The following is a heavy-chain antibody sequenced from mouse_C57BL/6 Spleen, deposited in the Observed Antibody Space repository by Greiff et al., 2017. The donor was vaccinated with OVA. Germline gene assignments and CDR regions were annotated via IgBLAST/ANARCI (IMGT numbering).Heavy chain of an antibody. V-gene: IGHV1-50*01. J-gene: IGHJ1*03. CDR2: IDPSDSYT. Sequence: VQLQQPGAELVKPGASVKLSCKASGYTFTSYWMQWVKQRPGQGLEWIGEIDPSDSYTNYNQKFKGKATLTVDTSSSTAYMQLSSLTSEDSAVYYCARRGITLWYFDVWGTGTTVTVAS. D-gene: IGHD1-1*01. CDR3: ARRGITLWYFDV. CDR1: GYTFTSYW.